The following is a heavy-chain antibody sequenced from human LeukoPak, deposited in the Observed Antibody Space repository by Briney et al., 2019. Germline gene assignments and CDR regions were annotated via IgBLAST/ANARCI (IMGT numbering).Heavy chain of an antibody. V-gene: IGHV4-39*01. Sequence: SETLSLTCTVSGGSIISSDYHWGWVRQPPGKGLEWIGDIYSGGTSYNPSLRSRVTISVDTSKNHFSLKLNSVTAADTAIYYCARHTSGSSRLFDYWGQGSLVTVSS. J-gene: IGHJ4*02. D-gene: IGHD5-12*01. CDR3: ARHTSGSSRLFDY. CDR2: IYSGGT. CDR1: GGSIISSDYH.